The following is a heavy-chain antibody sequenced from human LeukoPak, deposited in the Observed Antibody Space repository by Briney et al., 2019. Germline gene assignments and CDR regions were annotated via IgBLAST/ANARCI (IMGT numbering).Heavy chain of an antibody. V-gene: IGHV4-59*01. J-gene: IGHJ4*02. D-gene: IGHD6-13*01. Sequence: PSETLSLTCTVSGGSISSYYWSWIRQPPGKGLEWIGYIYYSGSTNYNPSLKSRVTISVDTSKNQFSLKLSSVTAADTAVYYCARGRHTSTWYPNYFDYWGQGTLVTVSS. CDR2: IYYSGST. CDR1: GGSISSYY. CDR3: ARGRHTSTWYPNYFDY.